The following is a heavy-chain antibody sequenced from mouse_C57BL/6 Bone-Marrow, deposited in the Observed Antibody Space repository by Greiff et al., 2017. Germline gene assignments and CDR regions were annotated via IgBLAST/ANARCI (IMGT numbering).Heavy chain of an antibody. CDR1: GFSLSTFGMG. CDR3: ARRYYYGSSFFDY. J-gene: IGHJ2*01. Sequence: VTLKECGPGILQPSQTLSLTCSFSGFSLSTFGMGVGWIRQPSGKGLEWLAHIWWDDDKYYTPALKSRLTIPKDTSKNQVFLKNANVDTADTATYYGARRYYYGSSFFDYWGQGTTLTVSS. V-gene: IGHV8-8*01. D-gene: IGHD1-1*01. CDR2: IWWDDDK.